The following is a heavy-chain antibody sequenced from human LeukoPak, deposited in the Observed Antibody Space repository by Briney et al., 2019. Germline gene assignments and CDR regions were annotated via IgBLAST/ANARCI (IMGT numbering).Heavy chain of an antibody. D-gene: IGHD3-22*01. CDR2: IHYSGST. CDR1: GGSISSSSYY. J-gene: IGHJ6*02. CDR3: AGLIVVVSAPYYYYYGMDV. V-gene: IGHV4-39*01. Sequence: SETLSLTCTVSGGSISSSSYYWGWIRQPPGKGLEWIGSIHYSGSTYYNPSLKSRVTISVDTSKNQFSLKLSSVTAADTAVYYCAGLIVVVSAPYYYYYGMDVWGQGTTVTVSS.